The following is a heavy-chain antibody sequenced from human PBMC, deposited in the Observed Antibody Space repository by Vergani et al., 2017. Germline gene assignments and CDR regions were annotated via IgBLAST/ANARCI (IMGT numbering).Heavy chain of an antibody. D-gene: IGHD3-16*01. CDR3: ARVGERSWGYYYWYMDV. CDR1: HFSFSDYG. J-gene: IGHJ6*03. Sequence: QVELVESGGGVVQPGRSLRLSCEAPHFSFSDYGMHWVRQAPGKGLEWGAIIWFYGSQKYYAESVKGRFTISRDNSKHKLYLQMNSQRAEDTAVYYCARVGERSWGYYYWYMDVWVKGTTVTVSS. CDR2: IWFYGSQK. V-gene: IGHV3-33*01.